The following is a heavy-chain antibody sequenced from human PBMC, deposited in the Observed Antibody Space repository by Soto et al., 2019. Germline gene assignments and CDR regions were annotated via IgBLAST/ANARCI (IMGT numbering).Heavy chain of an antibody. Sequence: GGSLRLSCAASGLTFSSYAMSWVRQATGKGLEWVSAISGSGGSTYYADSVKGRFTISRDNSKNTLYLQMNSLRAEDTAVYYCAKEGSWIQLWSVGPVDYWGQGTLVTVSS. CDR3: AKEGSWIQLWSVGPVDY. J-gene: IGHJ4*02. CDR2: ISGSGGST. V-gene: IGHV3-23*01. D-gene: IGHD5-18*01. CDR1: GLTFSSYA.